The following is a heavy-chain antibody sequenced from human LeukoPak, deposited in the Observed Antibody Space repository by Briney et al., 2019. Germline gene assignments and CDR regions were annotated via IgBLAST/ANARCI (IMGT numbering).Heavy chain of an antibody. V-gene: IGHV4-34*01. CDR1: GDSFSGYY. CDR2: INYSGST. J-gene: IGHJ2*01. D-gene: IGHD1-26*01. Sequence: SETLSLTCAVYGDSFSGYYWSWIRQSPEKGLEWIGEINYSGSTNYNPSLRSRVTISEATTKNQFSLKLTSVPAADTAVCYCARRREASFTYWYFDLWGRGTQVTVSS. CDR3: ARRREASFTYWYFDL.